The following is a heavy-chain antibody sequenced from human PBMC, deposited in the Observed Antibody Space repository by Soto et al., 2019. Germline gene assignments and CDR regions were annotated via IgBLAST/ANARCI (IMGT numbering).Heavy chain of an antibody. CDR1: GFAFSSYS. D-gene: IGHD2-2*01. Sequence: GGSLRLSCAASGFAFSSYSMNWVRQAPGKGLEWVSSISSSSSYIYYADSAKGRFTISRDNAKNSLYLQMNSLRAEDTAVYYCARDLRPHIVVVPAAMGGPFGYWGQGTLVTVSS. CDR2: ISSSSSYI. CDR3: ARDLRPHIVVVPAAMGGPFGY. J-gene: IGHJ4*02. V-gene: IGHV3-21*01.